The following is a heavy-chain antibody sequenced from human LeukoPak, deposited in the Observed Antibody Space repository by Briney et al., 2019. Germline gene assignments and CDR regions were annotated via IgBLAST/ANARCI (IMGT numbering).Heavy chain of an antibody. J-gene: IGHJ5*02. D-gene: IGHD1-26*01. CDR2: FDPEDGET. CDR1: GYTLTELS. Sequence: ASVKVSCKVSGYTLTELSMHWVRQAPGKGLEWMGGFDPEDGETIYAQKFQGRVTMTEDTSTDTAYMELSRLRSDDTAMYYCARSSREFSGSYLDWFDPWGQGTLVTVSS. V-gene: IGHV1-24*01. CDR3: ARSSREFSGSYLDWFDP.